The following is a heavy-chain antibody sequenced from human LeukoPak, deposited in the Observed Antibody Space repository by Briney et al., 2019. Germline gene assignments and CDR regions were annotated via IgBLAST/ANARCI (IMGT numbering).Heavy chain of an antibody. Sequence: QPGGSLRLSCAASGFTFSSYAMSWVRQAPGKGLEWVSGISGGGGRTFYADSVKGRFTISRDNAKNSLYLQMNSLRAEDTAVYYCAKDVRDSSGQFDYWGQGTLVTVSS. J-gene: IGHJ4*02. CDR1: GFTFSSYA. V-gene: IGHV3-23*01. CDR2: ISGGGGRT. D-gene: IGHD3-22*01. CDR3: AKDVRDSSGQFDY.